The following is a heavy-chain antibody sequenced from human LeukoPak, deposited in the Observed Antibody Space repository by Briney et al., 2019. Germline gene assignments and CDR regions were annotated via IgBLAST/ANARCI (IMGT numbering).Heavy chain of an antibody. CDR2: IYSGGSI. V-gene: IGHV3-53*05. D-gene: IGHD3-22*01. J-gene: IGHJ4*02. Sequence: PGGSLRLSCAASGFTVSSNYMSWVRQAPGKGLEWVSVIYSGGSIGSADSVKGRFTISRDNAKNSLYLQMNSLRAEDTALYYCAKGYYFDSSGYPIDYWGQGTLVTVSS. CDR1: GFTVSSNY. CDR3: AKGYYFDSSGYPIDY.